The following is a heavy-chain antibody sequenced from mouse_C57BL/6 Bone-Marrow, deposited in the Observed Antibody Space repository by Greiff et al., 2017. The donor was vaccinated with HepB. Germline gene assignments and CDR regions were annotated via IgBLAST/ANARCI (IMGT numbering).Heavy chain of an antibody. V-gene: IGHV5-6*01. CDR1: GFTFSSYG. Sequence: EVQLVESGGDLVKPGGSLKLSCAASGFTFSSYGMSWVRQTPDKRLEWVATISSGGSYTYYPDSVKGRFTISRDNAKNTLCLQMSGLKSEDTAMYYCARLGREGYWGQGTTLTVSS. CDR3: ARLGREGY. J-gene: IGHJ2*01. CDR2: ISSGGSYT.